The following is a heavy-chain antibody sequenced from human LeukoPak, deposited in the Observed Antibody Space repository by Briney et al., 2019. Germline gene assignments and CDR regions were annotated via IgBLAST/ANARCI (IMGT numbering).Heavy chain of an antibody. CDR3: ARGPSCSGGVCPGAFDI. D-gene: IGHD2-8*02. Sequence: PGGSLRLSCAASGFALSDHYMDWVRRAPGKGLECVARIRGKLYSDTTEYAASVRGRFTISRDDSKNSLYLQMNSLKTEDTAVYYCARGPSCSGGVCPGAFDIWGQGTMVTVSS. J-gene: IGHJ3*02. CDR2: IRGKLYSDTT. V-gene: IGHV3-72*01. CDR1: GFALSDHY.